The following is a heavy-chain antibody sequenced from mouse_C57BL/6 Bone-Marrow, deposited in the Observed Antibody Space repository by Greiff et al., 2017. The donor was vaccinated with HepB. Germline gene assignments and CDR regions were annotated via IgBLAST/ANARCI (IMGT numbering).Heavy chain of an antibody. CDR1: GYTFTSSG. Sequence: QVQLQQSGAELARPGASVKLSCKASGYTFTSSGISWVKQRTGQGLEWIGEIYPRSGNTYYNEKFKGKATLTADKSSSTAYMELRSLTSEDSAVYVCARLGTTVPRYFDVWGTGTTVTVSS. CDR3: ARLGTTVPRYFDV. V-gene: IGHV1-81*01. D-gene: IGHD1-1*01. CDR2: IYPRSGNT. J-gene: IGHJ1*03.